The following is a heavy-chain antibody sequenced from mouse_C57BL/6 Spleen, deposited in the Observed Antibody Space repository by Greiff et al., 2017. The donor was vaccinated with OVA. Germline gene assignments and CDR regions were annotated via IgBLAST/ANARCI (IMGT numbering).Heavy chain of an antibody. CDR1: GFTFTDYY. CDR2: IRNKANGYTT. D-gene: IGHD1-1*01. Sequence: EVQLVESGGGLVQPGGSLSLSCAASGFTFTDYYMSWVRQPPGKALEWLGFIRNKANGYTTEYSASVKGRFTISRDNSQSILYLQMNALRAEDSATYYCARNYYGSSSAWFAYWGQGTLVTVSA. CDR3: ARNYYGSSSAWFAY. V-gene: IGHV7-3*01. J-gene: IGHJ3*01.